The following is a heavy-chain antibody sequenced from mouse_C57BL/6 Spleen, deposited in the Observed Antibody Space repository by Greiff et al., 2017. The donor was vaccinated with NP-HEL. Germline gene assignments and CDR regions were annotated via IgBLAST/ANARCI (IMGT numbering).Heavy chain of an antibody. CDR1: GYAFSSYW. Sequence: VQLQQSGAELVKPGASVKISCKASGYAFSSYWMNWVKQRPGKGLEWIGQIYPGDGDTNYNGKFKGKATLTADKSSSTAYMQRSSLTSDDSAVYFWARSEATAPNSMDYWGQGTSVTVSS. J-gene: IGHJ4*01. CDR3: ARSEATAPNSMDY. CDR2: IYPGDGDT. D-gene: IGHD1-2*01. V-gene: IGHV1-80*01.